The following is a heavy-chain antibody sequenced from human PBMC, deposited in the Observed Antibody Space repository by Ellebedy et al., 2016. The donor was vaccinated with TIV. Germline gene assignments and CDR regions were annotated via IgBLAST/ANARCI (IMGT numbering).Heavy chain of an antibody. J-gene: IGHJ3*02. Sequence: AASVKVSCKASGYTFTRYAMNWVRQAPGQGLEWMGWINTNTGNPTYAQGFTGRFVFSLDTSASTAYLQISSLKAADTAVYYCARVAEPQQLPHDPFDIWGQGTMVTVSS. CDR1: GYTFTRYA. V-gene: IGHV7-4-1*02. CDR2: INTNTGNP. D-gene: IGHD6-13*01. CDR3: ARVAEPQQLPHDPFDI.